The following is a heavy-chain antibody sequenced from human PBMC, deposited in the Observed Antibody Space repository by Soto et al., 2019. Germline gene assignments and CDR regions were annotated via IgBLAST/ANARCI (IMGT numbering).Heavy chain of an antibody. Sequence: QITLKESGPTLVKPTQTLTLTCTFSGFSLTTSGVGVGWIRQPPGKALEWLALIYWDDDKRYSPSLKSRLTIXXDXSXXQVVLKMTNMDPVDTATYYCAHIYCSGGRCSDFDNWGQGTLVTVSS. V-gene: IGHV2-5*02. CDR2: IYWDDDK. CDR1: GFSLTTSGVG. D-gene: IGHD2-15*01. J-gene: IGHJ4*02. CDR3: AHIYCSGGRCSDFDN.